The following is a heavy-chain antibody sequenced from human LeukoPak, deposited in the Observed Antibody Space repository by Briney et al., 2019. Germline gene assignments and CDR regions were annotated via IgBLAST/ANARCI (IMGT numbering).Heavy chain of an antibody. Sequence: SETLSLTCTVSGGSIISDYWSWFRQPPGKGLEWIGYIYYSGSTNYNPSLKSRVTILVDTSKNQFSLKLSSVTAADTAVYYCARWTYSGSHYYMDVWGKGTTVTVSS. CDR1: GGSIISDY. V-gene: IGHV4-59*01. D-gene: IGHD1-26*01. CDR3: ARWTYSGSHYYMDV. J-gene: IGHJ6*03. CDR2: IYYSGST.